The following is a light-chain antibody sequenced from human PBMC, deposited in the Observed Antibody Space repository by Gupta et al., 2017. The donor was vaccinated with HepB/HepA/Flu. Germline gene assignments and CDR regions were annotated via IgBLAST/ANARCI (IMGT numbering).Light chain of an antibody. CDR3: QQHYDTPIT. V-gene: IGKV4-1*01. Sequence: DIVMSTSPDSLAVSLGEKATINCKSSQNVLYSNNKDFLAWYQQKPGHPPKLLIFWASTRESGVPDRFSGSGSGTNFTLTISSLQAEDVAVYYCQQHYDTPITFGQGTRLEIK. CDR2: WAS. CDR1: QNVLYSNNKDF. J-gene: IGKJ5*01.